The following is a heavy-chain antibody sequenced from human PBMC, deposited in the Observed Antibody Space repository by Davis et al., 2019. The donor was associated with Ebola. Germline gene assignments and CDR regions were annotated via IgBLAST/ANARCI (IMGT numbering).Heavy chain of an antibody. Sequence: HTGGSLRLSCAASGFTFSSNWMYWVRQAQGKGLVFVSRINGGGSITRYADSVKGRFTIPRDNAKNTLYLEMNSLRAEDTAVYYCARGLIEESSVGIDYWGQGTLVTVSS. CDR1: GFTFSSNW. CDR3: ARGLIEESSVGIDY. V-gene: IGHV3-74*01. CDR2: INGGGSIT. D-gene: IGHD3-10*01. J-gene: IGHJ4*01.